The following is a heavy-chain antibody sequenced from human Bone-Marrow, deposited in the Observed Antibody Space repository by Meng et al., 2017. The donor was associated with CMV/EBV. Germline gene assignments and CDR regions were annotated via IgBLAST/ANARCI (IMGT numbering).Heavy chain of an antibody. J-gene: IGHJ3*02. CDR1: GSTFSSYS. V-gene: IGHV3-21*01. CDR3: ARDHSGETDPYCGGDCSAFES. Sequence: GGPLRLTCAASGSTFSSYSMNWVRQAPGKGLEWVSSISSGSGFIYYADTVKGRVPISRDSAKSSLYLQMNSLRAEDTAAYYCARDHSGETDPYCGGDCSAFESWGQGTMVTVSS. CDR2: ISSGSGFI. D-gene: IGHD2-21*02.